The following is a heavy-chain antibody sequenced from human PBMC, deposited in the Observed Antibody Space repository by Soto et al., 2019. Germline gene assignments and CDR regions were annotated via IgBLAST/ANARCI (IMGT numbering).Heavy chain of an antibody. Sequence: PGESLKISCKGSGFTFTSYWIAWVRQMPGKGLEWMGVIYPGDSDTSYSPSFQGQVIISADKSINTAYLQWDSLKASDTAMYYCAKHEGYCSSTTCSNFDYWGQGTLVTVSS. V-gene: IGHV5-51*01. CDR3: AKHEGYCSSTTCSNFDY. J-gene: IGHJ4*02. D-gene: IGHD2-2*01. CDR2: IYPGDSDT. CDR1: GFTFTSYW.